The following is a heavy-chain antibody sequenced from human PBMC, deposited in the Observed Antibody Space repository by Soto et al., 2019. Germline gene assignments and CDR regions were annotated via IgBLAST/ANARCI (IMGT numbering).Heavy chain of an antibody. CDR3: ARGYSNYAYYYYYGMDV. Sequence: QVQLVQSGAEVKKPGSSVMVSCKASGGTFSSYAISWVRQAPGQGLEWMGGIIPIFGTANYAQKFQGRVTITADESTSTAYMELSSLRSEDTAVYYCARGYSNYAYYYYYGMDVWGQGTTVTVSS. J-gene: IGHJ6*02. V-gene: IGHV1-69*01. CDR1: GGTFSSYA. D-gene: IGHD4-4*01. CDR2: IIPIFGTA.